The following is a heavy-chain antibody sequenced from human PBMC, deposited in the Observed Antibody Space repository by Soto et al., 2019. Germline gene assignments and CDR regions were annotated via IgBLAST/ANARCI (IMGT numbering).Heavy chain of an antibody. CDR1: GYSFTSYW. Sequence: PGESLKISCKGSGYSFTSYWIGWVRQMPGKGLEWMGIIYPGDSDTRYSPSFRGQVTISADKSISTAYLQWSSLKASDTAMYYCARHSSVATIFNYYYYYGMDVWGQGTTVTVSS. CDR3: ARHSSVATIFNYYYYYGMDV. J-gene: IGHJ6*02. V-gene: IGHV5-51*01. CDR2: IYPGDSDT. D-gene: IGHD5-12*01.